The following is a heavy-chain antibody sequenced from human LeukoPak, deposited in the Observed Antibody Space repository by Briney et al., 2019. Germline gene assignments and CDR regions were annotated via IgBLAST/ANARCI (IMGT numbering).Heavy chain of an antibody. CDR1: GYSFTSYW. Sequence: GESLKISCKGSGYSFTSYWIGWVRQMPGKGLEWMGSIYPGDSDTRYSPSFQGQVTISADKSISTAYLQWSSLKASDTAMYYCARQSSIVGATLNYWGQGTLVTVSS. D-gene: IGHD1-26*01. J-gene: IGHJ4*02. CDR3: ARQSSIVGATLNY. CDR2: IYPGDSDT. V-gene: IGHV5-51*01.